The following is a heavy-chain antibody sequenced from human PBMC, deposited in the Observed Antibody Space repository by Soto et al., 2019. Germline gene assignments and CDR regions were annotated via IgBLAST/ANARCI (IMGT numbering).Heavy chain of an antibody. CDR1: GYTFTSYY. CDR3: ARDGYSYGSAYFDY. Sequence: ASVKVSCKASGYTFTSYYISWVRQAPGQGLEWMGRISGYNGNTKYSQKLQGRVTITRDTSASTAYMELSSLRSEDTAVYYCARDGYSYGSAYFDYWGQGTLVTVSS. V-gene: IGHV1-18*01. J-gene: IGHJ4*02. D-gene: IGHD5-18*01. CDR2: ISGYNGNT.